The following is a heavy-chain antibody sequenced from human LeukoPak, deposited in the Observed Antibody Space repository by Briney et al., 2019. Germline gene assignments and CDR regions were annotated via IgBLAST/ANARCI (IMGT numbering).Heavy chain of an antibody. J-gene: IGHJ6*03. V-gene: IGHV4-34*01. CDR1: GGSFSGYY. D-gene: IGHD4-11*01. Sequence: SETLSLTCAVYGGSFSGYYWSWIRQPPGKGLEWIGEINHSGSTNYNPSLKSRVTISVDTSKNQFSLKLSSVTAADTAVYYCARRNGYSNRYYYYYYMDVWGKGTTVTVSS. CDR3: ARRNGYSNRYYYYYYMDV. CDR2: INHSGST.